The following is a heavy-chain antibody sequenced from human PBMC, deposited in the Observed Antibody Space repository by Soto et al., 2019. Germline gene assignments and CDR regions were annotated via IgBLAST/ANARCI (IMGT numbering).Heavy chain of an antibody. CDR2: ISGSGGST. CDR1: GFTFSSYS. CDR3: AKDRAVYSSSWYLFFDY. Sequence: GGSLSLSCAASGFTFSSYSMSWVRQAPGKGLEWVSAISGSGGSTYYADSVKGRFTISRDNPKNTLYLQMNSLRAEDTAVYYCAKDRAVYSSSWYLFFDYWGQGTLVTVSS. V-gene: IGHV3-23*01. D-gene: IGHD6-13*01. J-gene: IGHJ4*02.